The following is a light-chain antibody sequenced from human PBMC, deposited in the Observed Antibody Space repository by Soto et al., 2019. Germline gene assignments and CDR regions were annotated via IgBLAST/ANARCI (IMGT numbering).Light chain of an antibody. J-gene: IGLJ2*01. CDR1: SSDVGGYNY. CDR3: SSYTRSSLRVI. CDR2: EVS. Sequence: QSALTQPASVSGSPGQSITISCTGTSSDVGGYNYVSWYQQHPGNAPKLMIYEVSNRPSGVSNRFSGSKSGNTASLTISGLQAEDEAAYYCSSYTRSSLRVIFGGGTKLTVL. V-gene: IGLV2-14*01.